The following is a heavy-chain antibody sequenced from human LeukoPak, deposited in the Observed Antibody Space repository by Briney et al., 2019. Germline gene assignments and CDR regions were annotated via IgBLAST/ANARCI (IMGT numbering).Heavy chain of an antibody. V-gene: IGHV5-51*01. CDR3: ARQVGRVTTGSNDAFDI. Sequence: GESLKISCKGSGYSFNSYWIGWVRQMSGKGLEWMGIIYPGDSDTRYSPSFQGQVTISAGKSISTAYLQWSSLKASDTAMYYCARQVGRVTTGSNDAFDIWGQGTMVTVSS. D-gene: IGHD4-17*01. CDR1: GYSFNSYW. CDR2: IYPGDSDT. J-gene: IGHJ3*02.